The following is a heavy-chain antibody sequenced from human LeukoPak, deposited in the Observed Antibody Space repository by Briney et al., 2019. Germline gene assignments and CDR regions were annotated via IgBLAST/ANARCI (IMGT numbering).Heavy chain of an antibody. J-gene: IGHJ5*02. CDR3: ARSAGHCSDGLCYAYNWFDL. V-gene: IGHV5-51*01. CDR1: GHTFTNSW. Sequence: AGESLKISCEASGHTFTNSWIAWVRQKPGKGPEWMGLIYPDDSDTRYNPSFQGQVIISADKSISTAYLQWSSLKASDTAMYYCARSAGHCSDGLCYAYNWFDLWGQGTLVTVSS. D-gene: IGHD2-8*01. CDR2: IYPDDSDT.